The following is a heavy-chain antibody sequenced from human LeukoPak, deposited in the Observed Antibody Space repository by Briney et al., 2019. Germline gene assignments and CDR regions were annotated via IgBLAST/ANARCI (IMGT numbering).Heavy chain of an antibody. V-gene: IGHV1-69*04. J-gene: IGHJ4*02. CDR1: RGTFTSYT. CDR2: IIPILGIA. Sequence: SVKVSCKASRGTFTSYTISWVPQAPRQGREWMGRIIPILGIANYAQKFQGRVTITADKSTSTAYMELSSLRSEDTAVYYCARERGDYVSLNFDYWGQGTLVTVSS. CDR3: ARERGDYVSLNFDY. D-gene: IGHD2-21*02.